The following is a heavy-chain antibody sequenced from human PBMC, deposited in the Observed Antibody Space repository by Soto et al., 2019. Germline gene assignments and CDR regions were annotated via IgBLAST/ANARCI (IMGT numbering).Heavy chain of an antibody. CDR1: GGSISSYY. J-gene: IGHJ4*02. Sequence: SLTCTVSGGSISSYYWSWIRQPPGKGLEWIGYIYYSGSTNYNPSLKSRVTISVDTSKNQFSLKLSSVTAADTAVYYCARTPYYDFWSGYYYFDYWGQGTLVTVSS. CDR2: IYYSGST. D-gene: IGHD3-3*01. V-gene: IGHV4-59*08. CDR3: ARTPYYDFWSGYYYFDY.